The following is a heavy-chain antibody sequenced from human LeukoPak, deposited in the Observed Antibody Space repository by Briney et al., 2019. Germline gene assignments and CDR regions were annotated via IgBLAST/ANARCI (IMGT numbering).Heavy chain of an antibody. CDR2: IYSGGST. V-gene: IGHV3-53*01. Sequence: GGTLRLSCAASGFTVSSNYMSWVRQAPGKGLEWVSVIYSGGSTYYADSVKGRFTISRDNSKNTLYLQMNSLRAEDTAVYYCAREVGPFHQLDYWGQGTLVTVSS. D-gene: IGHD5-24*01. J-gene: IGHJ4*02. CDR3: AREVGPFHQLDY. CDR1: GFTVSSNY.